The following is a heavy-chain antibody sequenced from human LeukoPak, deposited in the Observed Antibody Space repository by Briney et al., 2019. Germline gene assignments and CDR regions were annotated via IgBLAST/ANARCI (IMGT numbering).Heavy chain of an antibody. CDR1: GYTFTGYG. CDR2: ISAYNGNT. J-gene: IGHJ6*02. CDR3: ARRAAAGTYYYYGMDV. V-gene: IGHV1-18*01. D-gene: IGHD6-13*01. Sequence: VASVKVSCKASGYTFTGYGISWVRQAPGQGLEWMGWISAYNGNTNYVQKLQGRVTMTTDTSTSTAYMELRSLRSDDTAVYYCARRAAAGTYYYYGMDVWGQGTTVTVSS.